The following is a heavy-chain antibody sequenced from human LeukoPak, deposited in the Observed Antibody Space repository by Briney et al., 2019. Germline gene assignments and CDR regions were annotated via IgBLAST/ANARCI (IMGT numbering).Heavy chain of an antibody. J-gene: IGHJ4*02. CDR3: AKAQHNPYCGGDCYSGLDY. V-gene: IGHV3-23*01. D-gene: IGHD2-21*02. CDR1: GFTFSSYA. Sequence: GGSLRLSCAASGFTFSSYAMSWVRQAPGKGLEWVSAISGSGGSTYYADSVKGRFTISRDNSKNTLYLPMNSLRAEDTAVYYCAKAQHNPYCGGDCYSGLDYWGQGTLVTVSS. CDR2: ISGSGGST.